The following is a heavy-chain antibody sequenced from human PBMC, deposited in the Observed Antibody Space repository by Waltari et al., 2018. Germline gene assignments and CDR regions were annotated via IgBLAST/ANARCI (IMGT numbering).Heavy chain of an antibody. D-gene: IGHD4-17*01. CDR1: GYSISSGYY. J-gene: IGHJ4*02. CDR2: IYHSGST. CDR3: ARHEAALRRYFDY. Sequence: QVQLQESGPGLVKPSETLSLPCAVSGYSISSGYYWGWIRQPPGKGLEWIGSIYHSGSTYYNPSLKSRVTISVDTSKNQFSLKLSSVTAADTAVYYCARHEAALRRYFDYWGQGTLVTVSS. V-gene: IGHV4-38-2*01.